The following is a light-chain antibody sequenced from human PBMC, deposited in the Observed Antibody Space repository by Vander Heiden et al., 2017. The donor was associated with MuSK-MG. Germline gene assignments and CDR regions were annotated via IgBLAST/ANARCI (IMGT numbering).Light chain of an antibody. CDR1: QSLVSSDGSTY. V-gene: IGKV2-30*01. CDR2: QVS. Sequence: AVMTQSPLSLPVTLGQPASISCTSSQSLVSSDGSTYLTWLRQRPGQSPRRLIYQVSNRDSGVPDRFSGSGSGTDFTLKISRVEAEDVGVYYCMQGTHWPPGAFGQGTKLEIK. CDR3: MQGTHWPPGA. J-gene: IGKJ1*01.